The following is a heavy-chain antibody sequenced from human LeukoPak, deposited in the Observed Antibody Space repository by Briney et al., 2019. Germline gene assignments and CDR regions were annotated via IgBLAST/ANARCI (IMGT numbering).Heavy chain of an antibody. CDR3: AKDLRWNRIAAAGRGMDV. Sequence: GGSLRLSCAASGFTFDDYAMHWVRQAPGKGLEWVSLISGDGGSTYYADSVKGRFTISRDNSKTSLYLQMNSLRTEDTALYYCAKDLRWNRIAAAGRGMDVWGQGTTVTVSS. CDR2: ISGDGGST. D-gene: IGHD6-13*01. V-gene: IGHV3-43*02. J-gene: IGHJ6*02. CDR1: GFTFDDYA.